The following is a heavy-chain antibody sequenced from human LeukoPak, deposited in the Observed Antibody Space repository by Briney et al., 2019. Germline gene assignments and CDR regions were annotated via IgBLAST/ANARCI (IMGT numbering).Heavy chain of an antibody. D-gene: IGHD3-22*01. CDR1: GYTFTSYY. J-gene: IGHJ4*02. CDR2: INPSGGST. V-gene: IGHV1-46*01. Sequence: ASVKVSCKASGYTFTSYYMHLVRQAPGQGLEWMGIINPSGGSTSYAQKFQGRVTMTRDMSTSTVYMELSSLRSEDTAVYYCATSSGSYDSSGELDYWGQGTLVTVSS. CDR3: ATSSGSYDSSGELDY.